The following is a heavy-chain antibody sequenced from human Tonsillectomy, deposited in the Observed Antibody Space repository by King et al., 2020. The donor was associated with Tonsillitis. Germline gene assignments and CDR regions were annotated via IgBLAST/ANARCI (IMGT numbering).Heavy chain of an antibody. CDR3: AKDRLWELLGDDAFDI. J-gene: IGHJ3*02. CDR1: GFTFSSYA. Sequence: VQLVESGGGLVQPGGSLRLSCAASGFTFSSYAMSWVRQAPGKGLEWVSAISGSGGITYYADSVKGRFTISRDNSKNTLYLQMNSLRAEDTAVYYCAKDRLWELLGDDAFDICGQGKMVTVSS. CDR2: ISGSGGIT. V-gene: IGHV3-23*04. D-gene: IGHD1-26*01.